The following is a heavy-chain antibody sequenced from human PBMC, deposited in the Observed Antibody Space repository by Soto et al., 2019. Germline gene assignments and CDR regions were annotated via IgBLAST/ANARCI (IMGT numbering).Heavy chain of an antibody. Sequence: PGGSLSISWASSGLPFRSYSMSLVRTARGKGLEWVSAISTSGGSTYDADSVKGRFTISRDNSKNTLYLQMNSLRAEDTAVYDGAKGGVQLWPRTYFDYCGQGTRVTLSA. J-gene: IGHJ4*02. V-gene: IGHV3-23*01. CDR2: ISTSGGST. CDR1: GLPFRSYS. CDR3: AKGGVQLWPRTYFDY. D-gene: IGHD5-18*01.